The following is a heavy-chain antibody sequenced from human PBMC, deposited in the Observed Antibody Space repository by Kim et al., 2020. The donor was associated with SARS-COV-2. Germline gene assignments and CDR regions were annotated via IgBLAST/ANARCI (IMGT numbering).Heavy chain of an antibody. CDR2: IIPIFGTA. Sequence: SVKVSCKASGGTFSSYAISWVRQAPGQGLEWMGGIIPIFGTANYAQKFQGRVTITADESTSTAYMELSSLRSEDTAVYYCARGEYSGSYPDPYYYYYYGMDVWGQGTTVTVSS. V-gene: IGHV1-69*13. CDR1: GGTFSSYA. CDR3: ARGEYSGSYPDPYYYYYYGMDV. D-gene: IGHD1-26*01. J-gene: IGHJ6*01.